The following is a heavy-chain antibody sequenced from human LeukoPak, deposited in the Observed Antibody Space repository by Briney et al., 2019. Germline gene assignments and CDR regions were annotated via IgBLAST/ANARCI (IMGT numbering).Heavy chain of an antibody. CDR2: IYYSGST. D-gene: IGHD1-26*01. V-gene: IGHV4-59*01. CDR3: ARAPDGTYYRNWFDP. J-gene: IGHJ5*02. CDR1: GGSISSYY. Sequence: SETLSLTCTVSGGSISSYYWSWIRQPPGKGLEWIGYIYYSGSTIYNPSLKSRVTISVDTSKNQFSLRLSSVTAADTAVYYCARAPDGTYYRNWFDPWGQGTLVTVSS.